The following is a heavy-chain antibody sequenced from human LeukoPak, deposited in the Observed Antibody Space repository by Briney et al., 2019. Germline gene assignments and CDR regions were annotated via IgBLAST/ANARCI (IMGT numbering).Heavy chain of an antibody. V-gene: IGHV3-30*18. Sequence: TGRSLRLSCAASGFTFSSYGMHWVRQAPGKGLEWVAVISYDGTIRSYADSVKGRFTISRDNSKNTLYLQMNSLTAEDTALYYCAKGGCSSTTCYLANPWGQGTLVTASS. D-gene: IGHD2-2*01. CDR1: GFTFSSYG. CDR2: ISYDGTIR. J-gene: IGHJ5*02. CDR3: AKGGCSSTTCYLANP.